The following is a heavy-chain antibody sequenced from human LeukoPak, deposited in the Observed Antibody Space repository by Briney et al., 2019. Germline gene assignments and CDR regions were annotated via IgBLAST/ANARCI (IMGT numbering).Heavy chain of an antibody. CDR1: GFTFSSYA. CDR2: ISASGGST. CDR3: AKDLGRSGVVAATTIDY. Sequence: GGSLRLSCAASGFTFSSYAMSWVRQAPGKGLEWVSAISASGGSTYYADSVTGRLTISRDNSKHTPYLQTTSLRAEDTSVSYCAKDLGRSGVVAATTIDYWGQGTLVTVSS. V-gene: IGHV3-23*01. D-gene: IGHD2-15*01. J-gene: IGHJ4*02.